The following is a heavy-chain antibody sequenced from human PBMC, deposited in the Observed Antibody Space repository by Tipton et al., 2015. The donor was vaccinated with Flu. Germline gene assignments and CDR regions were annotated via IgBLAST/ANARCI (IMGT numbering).Heavy chain of an antibody. D-gene: IGHD3-16*01. CDR1: GFSFSTYE. CDR3: ARDWGSSGY. Sequence: SLRLSCEGSGFSFSTYEIIWVRQAPGKGLEWASYISRSGETTYYADSVKGRFTISRDTANNTLYLQMNSLRAEDTAVYYCARDWGSSGYWGQGTQVTVSS. V-gene: IGHV3-48*03. CDR2: ISRSGETT. J-gene: IGHJ4*02.